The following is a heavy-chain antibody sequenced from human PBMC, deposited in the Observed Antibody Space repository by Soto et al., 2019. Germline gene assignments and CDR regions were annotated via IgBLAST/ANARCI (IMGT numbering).Heavy chain of an antibody. J-gene: IGHJ3*02. Sequence: SETLSLTCTVSGYSINIGHYWACIRQPPEKGLEWSGSVYHTGRTYSDPFLKSRVTISVDTSKNQFSLKMTSVTAADTAIYFCARCSHIAVGNDAFDIWGQGIMVTVSS. D-gene: IGHD2-21*01. CDR3: ARCSHIAVGNDAFDI. CDR1: GYSINIGHY. CDR2: VYHTGRT. V-gene: IGHV4-38-2*02.